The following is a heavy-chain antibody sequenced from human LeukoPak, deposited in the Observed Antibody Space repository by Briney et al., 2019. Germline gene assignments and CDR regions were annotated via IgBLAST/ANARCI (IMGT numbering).Heavy chain of an antibody. CDR1: GGSISSYY. D-gene: IGHD4-23*01. Sequence: PSETLSLTCTVSGGSISSYYWSLIRQPPGKGLEWIGYIYYSGSTNYNPSLKSRVTISVDTSKNQFSLKLSSVTAADTAVYYCAREGGVVTPEFSWFDPWGQGTLVTVSS. CDR3: AREGGVVTPEFSWFDP. J-gene: IGHJ5*02. V-gene: IGHV4-59*01. CDR2: IYYSGST.